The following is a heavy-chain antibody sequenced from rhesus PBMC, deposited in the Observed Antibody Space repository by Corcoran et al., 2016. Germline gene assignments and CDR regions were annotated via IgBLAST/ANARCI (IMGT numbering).Heavy chain of an antibody. CDR2: IYGGSGST. CDR3: ARLDGNWSDS. CDR1: GGSISSSNW. D-gene: IGHD4-35*01. V-gene: IGHV4S7*01. Sequence: QVQLQESGPGLVKPSENLSLTCAVSGGSISSSNWWSWIRQSPGKGLEWIGYIYGGSGSTSYNPSLKCRVTISTDTSKNPFSLKLSSVTAADTAVYYCARLDGNWSDSWGQGVVVTVSS. J-gene: IGHJ6*01.